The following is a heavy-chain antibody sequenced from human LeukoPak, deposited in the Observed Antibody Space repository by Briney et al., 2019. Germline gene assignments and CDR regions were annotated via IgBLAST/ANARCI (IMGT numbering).Heavy chain of an antibody. V-gene: IGHV3-72*01. CDR2: IRRGANSYTT. D-gene: IGHD3-16*01. J-gene: IGHJ3*02. Sequence: PGGSLRLSCAASGFTFSDYILDWLRQAPGKGLEWVGRIRRGANSYTTEYAAYVKGRFTISRDDSKNSLYLHMNSLKTEDTAVYHCSRDGGEGGNSAFDIWGQGTMVTVSS. CDR3: SRDGGEGGNSAFDI. CDR1: GFTFSDYI.